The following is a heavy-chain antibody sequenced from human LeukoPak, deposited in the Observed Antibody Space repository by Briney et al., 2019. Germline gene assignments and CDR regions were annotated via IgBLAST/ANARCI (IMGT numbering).Heavy chain of an antibody. V-gene: IGHV3-7*01. J-gene: IGHJ6*02. CDR1: GFTFSDSW. Sequence: PGGSLRPSCAASGFTFSDSWMRWVPQAPGKGLEWVANMNQDGSEKDYVDSVKGRFTISRDNARNSLYLQMGSLRAEDTAVYYCATYTHWVAGDVWGQGTTVTVSS. CDR2: MNQDGSEK. CDR3: ATYTHWVAGDV. D-gene: IGHD3-16*01.